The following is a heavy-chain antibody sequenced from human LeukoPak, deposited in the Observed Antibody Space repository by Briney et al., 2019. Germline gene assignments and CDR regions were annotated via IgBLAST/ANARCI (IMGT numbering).Heavy chain of an antibody. CDR3: ALRNGYYDFWSGYYSNYYYYYMDV. CDR2: IYSGGST. J-gene: IGHJ6*03. D-gene: IGHD3-3*01. V-gene: IGHV3-53*01. CDR1: GFTVSSNY. Sequence: PGGSLRLSCAASGFTVSSNYMSWVRQAPGKGLEWVSVIYSGGSTYYADSVKGRFTISRDNSKNTLYLQMNSLRAEDTAVYYCALRNGYYDFWSGYYSNYYYYYMDVWGKGTTVTVSS.